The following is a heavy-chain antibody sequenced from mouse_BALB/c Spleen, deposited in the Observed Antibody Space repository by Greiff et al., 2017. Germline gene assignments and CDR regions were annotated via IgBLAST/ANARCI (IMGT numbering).Heavy chain of an antibody. J-gene: IGHJ1*01. CDR3: ARVSSNFWYFDV. CDR2: ISSGGSYT. CDR1: GFTFSSYA. D-gene: IGHD2-5*01. V-gene: IGHV5-9-4*01. Sequence: EVMLVESGGGLVKPGGSLKLSCAASGFTFSSYAMSWVRQSPEKRLEWVAEISSGGSYTYYPDTVTGRFTISRDNAKNTLYLEMSSLRSEDTAMYYCARVSSNFWYFDVWGAGTTVTVSS.